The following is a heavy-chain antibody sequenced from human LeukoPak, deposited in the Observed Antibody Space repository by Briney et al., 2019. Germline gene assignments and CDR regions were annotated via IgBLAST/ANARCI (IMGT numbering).Heavy chain of an antibody. V-gene: IGHV4-34*01. Sequence: SETLSLTCTVSGGSISGYYWSWIRQPPGKGLEWIGEINHSGSTNYNPSLKSRVTISVDTSKNQFSLKLSSVTAADTAVYYCARQRYGDYFFDYWGQGTLVTVSS. D-gene: IGHD4-17*01. CDR2: INHSGST. CDR3: ARQRYGDYFFDY. CDR1: GGSISGYY. J-gene: IGHJ4*02.